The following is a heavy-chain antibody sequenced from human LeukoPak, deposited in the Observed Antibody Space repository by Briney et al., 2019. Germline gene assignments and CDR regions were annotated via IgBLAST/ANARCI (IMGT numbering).Heavy chain of an antibody. Sequence: SETLSLTCTVSGDSISNYYWSWIRQPAGKGLEWIGRIYTSGSTNYNPSLKSRVTVSVDTSKNQFSLKLSSVTAADTAVYYCARDPDTEYYFDYWGQGTLVTVSS. CDR2: IYTSGST. V-gene: IGHV4-4*07. D-gene: IGHD3-10*01. CDR3: ARDPDTEYYFDY. CDR1: GDSISNYY. J-gene: IGHJ4*02.